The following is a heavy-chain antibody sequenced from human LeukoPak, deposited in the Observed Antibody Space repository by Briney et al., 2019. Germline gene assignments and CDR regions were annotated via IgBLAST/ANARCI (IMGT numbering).Heavy chain of an antibody. J-gene: IGHJ6*02. CDR1: GASTSSVDYY. Sequence: SQTLSLTCTVSGASTSSVDYYWTRIRQTPGEGLEWIGFIYHNGNTQYNSSLKSAITISIDTSKNQFSLTLSSVTAADTAVYYCARVRLEKVRAYYGMDVWGQGTTVTVSS. CDR3: ARVRLEKVRAYYGMDV. D-gene: IGHD2-2*01. CDR2: IYHNGNT. V-gene: IGHV4-30-4*01.